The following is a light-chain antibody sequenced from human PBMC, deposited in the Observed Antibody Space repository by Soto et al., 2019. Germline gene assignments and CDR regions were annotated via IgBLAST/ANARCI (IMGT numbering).Light chain of an antibody. CDR1: QSVSSY. J-gene: IGKJ4*01. CDR2: DAS. Sequence: EIVLKQSPATLSWWPLEIASVSGRASQSVSSYLAWYQQKPGQAPRLLIYDASNRATGIPARFSGSGSGTDFTLTISSLEPQDFAVSYCQQRSNWPLTFGGGTKVDI. V-gene: IGKV3-11*01. CDR3: QQRSNWPLT.